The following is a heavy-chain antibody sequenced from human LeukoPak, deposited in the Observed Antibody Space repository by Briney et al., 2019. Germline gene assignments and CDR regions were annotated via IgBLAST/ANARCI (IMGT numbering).Heavy chain of an antibody. CDR2: SYSGGNA. V-gene: IGHV4-59*01. D-gene: IGHD1-26*01. CDR1: GASTSAYY. J-gene: IGHJ3*01. CDR3: AHSKRGGGYYINAFAV. Sequence: PSETLSLTCTVSGASTSAYYWSWIRQPPGKGLEWIGYSYSGGNANYNPSLKSRVTTSIDTSEDQFSLRLTSVTAADTAIYFCAHSKRGGGYYINAFAVWGQGALVTISS.